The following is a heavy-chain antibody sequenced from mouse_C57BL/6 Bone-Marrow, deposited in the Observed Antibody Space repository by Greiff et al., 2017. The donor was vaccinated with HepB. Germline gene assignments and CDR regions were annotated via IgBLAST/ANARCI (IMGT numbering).Heavy chain of an antibody. J-gene: IGHJ3*01. D-gene: IGHD1-1*01. CDR2: ISYSGST. CDR3: AREDYYGSSAWFAY. Sequence: VQLQQSGPGMVKPSQSLSLTCTVTGYSITSGYDWHWIRHFPGNKLEWMGYISYSGSTNYNPSLKSRISITHDTSKNHFFLKLNSVTTEDTATYYCAREDYYGSSAWFAYWGQGTLVTVSA. V-gene: IGHV3-1*01. CDR1: GYSITSGYD.